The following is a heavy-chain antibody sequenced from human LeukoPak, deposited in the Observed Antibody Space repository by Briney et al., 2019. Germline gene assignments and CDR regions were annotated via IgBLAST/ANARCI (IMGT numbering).Heavy chain of an antibody. V-gene: IGHV3-23*01. CDR3: AKGDGSWGKYYFYY. CDR1: GFPFSSYA. J-gene: IGHJ4*02. D-gene: IGHD7-27*01. Sequence: PGGSLRLSCSASGFPFSSYAMHWVRQAPGKGLEYVSAISDSGGSTFYEDSVKGRFTISRDNSKNTLYLQMNSLRADDTAVYYCAKGDGSWGKYYFYYWGQGTLVTVSS. CDR2: ISDSGGST.